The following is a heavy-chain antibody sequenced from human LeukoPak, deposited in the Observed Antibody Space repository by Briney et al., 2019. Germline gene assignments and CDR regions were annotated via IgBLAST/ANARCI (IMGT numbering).Heavy chain of an antibody. V-gene: IGHV1-8*03. CDR1: GYTFTSYD. CDR2: MNPNSGNT. D-gene: IGHD1-7*01. Sequence: ASVKVSCKASGYTFTSYDINWVRQATGQGLEWMGWMNPNSGNTGYAQKFQGRVTITRNTSISTAYMELSSLGSEDMAVYYCARGGTTVYYYYMDVWGKGTTVTVSS. CDR3: ARGGTTVYYYYMDV. J-gene: IGHJ6*03.